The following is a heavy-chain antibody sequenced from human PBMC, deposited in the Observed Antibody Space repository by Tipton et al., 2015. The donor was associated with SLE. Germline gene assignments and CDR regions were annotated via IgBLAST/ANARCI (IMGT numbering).Heavy chain of an antibody. Sequence: TLSLTCAVSGYSLRRGYYWGWIRQPPGKGLEWIGSIYHSGSTYHNPSLKSRVTISVDTSKNQFSLKLSSVTAADTAVYYCARSGPKYGMDVWGQGTTVTVSS. CDR3: ARSGPKYGMDV. J-gene: IGHJ6*02. CDR2: IYHSGST. CDR1: GYSLRRGYY. V-gene: IGHV4-38-2*01.